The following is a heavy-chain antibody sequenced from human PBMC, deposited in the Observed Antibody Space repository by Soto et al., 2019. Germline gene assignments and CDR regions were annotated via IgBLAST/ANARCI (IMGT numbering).Heavy chain of an antibody. CDR2: ISAYNGNT. D-gene: IGHD6-19*01. V-gene: IGHV1-18*01. Sequence: ASVKVSCKASGYTFTSYGISWVRQAPGQGLEWMGWISAYNGNTNYAHKLQGRVTMTTDTSTSTAYMELRSLRSDDTAVYYCARGDSSGWSANWFDPWGQGTLVTVSS. CDR3: ARGDSSGWSANWFDP. CDR1: GYTFTSYG. J-gene: IGHJ5*02.